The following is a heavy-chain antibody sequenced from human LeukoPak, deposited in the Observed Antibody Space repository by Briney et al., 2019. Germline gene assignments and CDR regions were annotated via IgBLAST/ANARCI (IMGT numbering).Heavy chain of an antibody. J-gene: IGHJ6*02. Sequence: GGSLRLSCAASGFTFSSYAMSWVRQAPGKGLEWVSGISGSGGSTYYADSVKGRFTISRDNSKTILYLQMNSLRAEDTAVYYCAKDDSSGYYPYYGMDVWGQGTTVTVSS. CDR2: ISGSGGST. CDR1: GFTFSSYA. D-gene: IGHD3-22*01. V-gene: IGHV3-23*01. CDR3: AKDDSSGYYPYYGMDV.